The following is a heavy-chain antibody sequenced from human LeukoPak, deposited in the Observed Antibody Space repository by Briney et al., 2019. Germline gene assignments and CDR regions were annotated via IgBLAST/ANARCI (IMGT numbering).Heavy chain of an antibody. J-gene: IGHJ6*02. Sequence: GGSLRLSCAASGFTFNNYAMSWVRQAPGKGLEWVSAMSGSGSSTYYADSVKGRFTISRDNSKNTLYLQMNSLRAEDTAIYYCAKDMSDYTNFPDVWGQGTTVTVSS. D-gene: IGHD4-11*01. CDR3: AKDMSDYTNFPDV. CDR1: GFTFNNYA. V-gene: IGHV3-23*01. CDR2: MSGSGSST.